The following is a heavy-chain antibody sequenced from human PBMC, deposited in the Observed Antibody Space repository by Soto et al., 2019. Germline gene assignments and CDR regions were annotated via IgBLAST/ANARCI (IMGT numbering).Heavy chain of an antibody. CDR2: IYSSGST. V-gene: IGHV4-4*07. Sequence: PSETLSLTCSVSGGSISTYHWTWIRQPAGKGLEWIGRIYSSGSTNHNTSIKSRITMSIDTSKNQFSLKLRSVTAADTAIYYCARALDEGSGYKENWGQGTRVT. CDR3: ARALDEGSGYKEN. J-gene: IGHJ4*02. CDR1: GGSISTYH. D-gene: IGHD5-18*01.